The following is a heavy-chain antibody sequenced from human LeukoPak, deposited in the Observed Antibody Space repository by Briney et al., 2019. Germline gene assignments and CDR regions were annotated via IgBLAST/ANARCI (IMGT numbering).Heavy chain of an antibody. J-gene: IGHJ4*02. CDR2: INPNSGGT. Sequence: ASVKVSCKASGGTFSSYAISWVRQAPGQGLEWMGWINPNSGGTNYAQKFQGRVTMTRDTSISTAYMELSRLRSDDTAVYYCARGYSYGLVDYWGQGTLVTVSS. CDR3: ARGYSYGLVDY. D-gene: IGHD5-18*01. V-gene: IGHV1-2*02. CDR1: GGTFSSYA.